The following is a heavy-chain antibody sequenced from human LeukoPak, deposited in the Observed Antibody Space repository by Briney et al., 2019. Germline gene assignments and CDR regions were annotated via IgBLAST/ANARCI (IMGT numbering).Heavy chain of an antibody. D-gene: IGHD2-8*02. CDR1: GFTFTSYA. J-gene: IGHJ1*01. V-gene: IGHV3-23*01. CDR2: ITSSGDGT. CDR3: AKGTDTTGRQNIDI. Sequence: GGSLRLSCEVSGFTFTSYAMHWVRQAPRKGLEWLLSITSSGDGTFYTDSLSGRFTISRDNAKKAVFLQMKSLRRGDSALYFCAKGTDTTGRQNIDIWGQGTLVTVSS.